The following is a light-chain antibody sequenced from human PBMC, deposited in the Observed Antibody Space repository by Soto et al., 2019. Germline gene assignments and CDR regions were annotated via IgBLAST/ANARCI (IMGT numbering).Light chain of an antibody. CDR2: GAT. Sequence: EIVMTQSPATLSVSPGERATLSCRASQTVSSDLAWYQQKPGQAPRLLIYGATTRATGIPARFSGSGSETEFTLTINSLQSEDFAVYYCQQYNGWPPWTFGQGTKVEIK. J-gene: IGKJ1*01. CDR3: QQYNGWPPWT. V-gene: IGKV3-15*01. CDR1: QTVSSD.